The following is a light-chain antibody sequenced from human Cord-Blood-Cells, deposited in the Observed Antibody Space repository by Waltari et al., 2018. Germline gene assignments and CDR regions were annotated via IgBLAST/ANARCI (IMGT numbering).Light chain of an antibody. J-gene: IGLJ3*02. Sequence: QSVLTQPPSASGTPRQRVTIACSGSSANIGSNYVYWYQQLPGTDPKLLIYRNNQRPSGVPDRFSGSKSGTSASLAISGLRSEDEADYYCAAWDDSLSGSWVFGGGTKLTVL. V-gene: IGLV1-47*01. CDR3: AAWDDSLSGSWV. CDR1: SANIGSNY. CDR2: RNN.